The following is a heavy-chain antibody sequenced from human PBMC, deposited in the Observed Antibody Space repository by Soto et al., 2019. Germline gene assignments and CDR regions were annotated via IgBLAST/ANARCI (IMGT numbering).Heavy chain of an antibody. CDR2: INHSGST. D-gene: IGHD3-3*01. V-gene: IGHV4-34*01. CDR3: AREAAGWGIWSGYYGWFDP. CDR1: GGSFSGYY. Sequence: PSETLSLTCAVYGGSFSGYYWSWIRQPPGKGLEWIGEINHSGSTNYNPSLKSRVTISVDTSKNQFSLKLSSVTAADTAVYYCAREAAGWGIWSGYYGWFDPWGQGTLVTVSS. J-gene: IGHJ5*02.